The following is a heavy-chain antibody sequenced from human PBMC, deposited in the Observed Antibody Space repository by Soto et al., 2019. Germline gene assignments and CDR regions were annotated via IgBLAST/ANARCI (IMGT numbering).Heavy chain of an antibody. CDR2: ISAYNGNT. CDR3: ARDRRFCTNGVCYTPFFFGY. Sequence: QVQLVQSGAEVKKPGASVKVSCKASGYTFTSYGISWVRQAPGQGLEWMGWISAYNGNTNYAQKLQGRVTMTTDTSTSTAYMELRSLRSDDTAVYYCARDRRFCTNGVCYTPFFFGYWGQGTLVTVSS. V-gene: IGHV1-18*01. CDR1: GYTFTSYG. D-gene: IGHD2-8*01. J-gene: IGHJ4*02.